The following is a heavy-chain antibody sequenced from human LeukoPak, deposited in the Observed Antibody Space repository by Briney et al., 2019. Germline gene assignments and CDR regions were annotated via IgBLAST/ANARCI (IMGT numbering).Heavy chain of an antibody. J-gene: IGHJ4*02. CDR2: INHSGST. D-gene: IGHD3-22*01. CDR1: GGSISSGNYY. Sequence: PSETLSLTCTVSGGSISSGNYYWSWIRQPPGKGLEWIGEINHSGSTNYNPSLKSRVTISVDTSKNQFSLKLSSVTAADTAVYYCARRNRYYYDSSGYNYWGQGTLVTVSS. CDR3: ARRNRYYYDSSGYNY. V-gene: IGHV4-39*07.